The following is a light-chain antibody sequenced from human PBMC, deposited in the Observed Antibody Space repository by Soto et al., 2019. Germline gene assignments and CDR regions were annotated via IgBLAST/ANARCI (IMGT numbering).Light chain of an antibody. Sequence: DIQMTQSPSSLSASVGDRVTITCRASQDISNYLAWYQQKPGKAPKLLIYAASTLQSGVPSRFSGSGSGTDFTLTISSLQPEDVATYYYQKYNGAPVWFGQGTKVEIK. J-gene: IGKJ1*01. CDR3: QKYNGAPVW. V-gene: IGKV1-27*01. CDR2: AAS. CDR1: QDISNY.